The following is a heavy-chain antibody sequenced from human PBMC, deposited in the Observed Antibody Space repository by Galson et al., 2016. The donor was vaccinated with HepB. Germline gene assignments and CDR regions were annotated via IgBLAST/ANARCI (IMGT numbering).Heavy chain of an antibody. CDR1: GGSISSSSYF. CDR3: ARQCGFNYGVSHYYHYMDV. CDR2: IYYSGST. V-gene: IGHV4-39*01. D-gene: IGHD5-18*01. Sequence: ETLSLTCSVSGGSISSSSYFWGWIRQPPGKGLEWIGSIYYSGSTYYNPSLKSRVILSVDTSKNQFSLSLSSVTAADTAVYYCARQCGFNYGVSHYYHYMDVWGKGTTVTVSS. J-gene: IGHJ6*03.